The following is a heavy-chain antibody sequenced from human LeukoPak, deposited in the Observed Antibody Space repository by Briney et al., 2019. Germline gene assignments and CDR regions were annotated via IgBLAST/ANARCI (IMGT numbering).Heavy chain of an antibody. CDR1: GGSFSGYY. J-gene: IGHJ4*02. CDR2: INHSGST. D-gene: IGHD7-27*01. CDR3: AGGDDVGTQGYYFDY. Sequence: SETLSLTCAVYGGSFSGYYWSWIRQPPGKGLEWIGEINHSGSTNYNPSLKSRVTISVDTSKNQFSLKLSSVTAADTAVYYCAGGDDVGTQGYYFDYWGQGTLVTVSS. V-gene: IGHV4-34*01.